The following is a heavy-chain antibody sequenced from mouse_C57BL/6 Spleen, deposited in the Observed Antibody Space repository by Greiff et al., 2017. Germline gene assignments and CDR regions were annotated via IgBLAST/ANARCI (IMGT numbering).Heavy chain of an antibody. D-gene: IGHD3-3*01. CDR1: GFTFSSYA. V-gene: IGHV5-9-1*02. CDR2: ISSGGDYI. CDR3: TREGGGPYAMDY. J-gene: IGHJ4*01. Sequence: EVQGVESGAGLVKPGGSLKLSCAASGFTFSSYAMSWVRQTPEKRLEWVAYISSGGDYIYYADTVKGRFTISRDNARNTLYLQMSSLKSEDTAMYYCTREGGGPYAMDYWGQGTSVTVSS.